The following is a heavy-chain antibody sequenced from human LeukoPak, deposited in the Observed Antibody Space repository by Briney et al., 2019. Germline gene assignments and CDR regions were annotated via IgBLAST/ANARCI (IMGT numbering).Heavy chain of an antibody. CDR1: GGSISSYY. Sequence: SETLSLTCTVSGGSISSYYWSWIRQPPGKGLEWIGYIYYSGSTNYDPSLKSRVTISVDRSKNQFSLKLSPVTAADTAVYYCARENGSCVDYWGQGTLVTVSS. J-gene: IGHJ4*02. V-gene: IGHV4-59*12. CDR2: IYYSGST. D-gene: IGHD3-10*01. CDR3: ARENGSCVDY.